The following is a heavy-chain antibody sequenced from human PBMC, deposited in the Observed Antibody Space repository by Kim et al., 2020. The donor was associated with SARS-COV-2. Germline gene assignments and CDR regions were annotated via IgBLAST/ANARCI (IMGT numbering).Heavy chain of an antibody. CDR3: ARTMVRGNWFDP. V-gene: IGHV3-23*01. CDR1: GFTFSSYA. CDR2: ISGSGGST. J-gene: IGHJ5*02. D-gene: IGHD3-10*01. Sequence: GGSLRLSCAASGFTFSSYAMSWVRQAPGKGLEWVSAISGSGGSTYYADSVKGRFTISRDNSKNTLYRQMNSLRAEDTAVYYCARTMVRGNWFDPWGQGTLVTVSS.